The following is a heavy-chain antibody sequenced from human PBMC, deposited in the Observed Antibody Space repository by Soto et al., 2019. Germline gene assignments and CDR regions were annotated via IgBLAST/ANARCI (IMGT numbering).Heavy chain of an antibody. V-gene: IGHV1-69*06. Sequence: QVQLVQSGAEVKKPGSSVKVSCKASGGTFSSYAISWVRQAPGQGLEWMGGIIPIFGTANYAQKFQGRVTITADKSKSKAYMELSRLRSEDTAVYYCAREEKMVGAPFNWFDPWGQGTLVTVSS. D-gene: IGHD1-26*01. CDR2: IIPIFGTA. J-gene: IGHJ5*02. CDR3: AREEKMVGAPFNWFDP. CDR1: GGTFSSYA.